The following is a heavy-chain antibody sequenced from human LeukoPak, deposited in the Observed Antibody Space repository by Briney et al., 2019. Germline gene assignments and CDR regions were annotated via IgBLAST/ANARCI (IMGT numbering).Heavy chain of an antibody. CDR1: GFTFSSYA. D-gene: IGHD2-15*01. CDR3: AREKGLLYYFDY. CDR2: ISGSGGST. V-gene: IGHV3-23*01. J-gene: IGHJ4*02. Sequence: GGSLRLSCAASGFTFSSYAMSWVRQAPGKGLEWVSVISGSGGSTYYADSVKGRFTLSRDNSKNTLYLQMNSLRAEDTAVYYCAREKGLLYYFDYWGQGTLVTVSS.